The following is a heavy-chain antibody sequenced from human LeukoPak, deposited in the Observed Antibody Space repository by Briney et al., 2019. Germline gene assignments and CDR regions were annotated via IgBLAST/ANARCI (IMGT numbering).Heavy chain of an antibody. CDR2: LGTAGDT. D-gene: IGHD5-24*01. CDR3: ARQSTPHGNFDY. CDR1: GFTLTNYA. J-gene: IGHJ4*02. Sequence: GGSLRLSCAASGFTLTNYAMPWVRQPAGEGLEWASALGTAGDTFYPGSVKGRFTISRDNAKKSLFLQMNSLRVEDTAIYYCARQSTPHGNFDYWGQGTLVTASS. V-gene: IGHV3-13*01.